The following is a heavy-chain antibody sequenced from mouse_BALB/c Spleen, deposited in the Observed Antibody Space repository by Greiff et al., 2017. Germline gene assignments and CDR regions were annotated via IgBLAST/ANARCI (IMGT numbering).Heavy chain of an antibody. J-gene: IGHJ4*01. CDR3: ARVRVEDAMDY. Sequence: QVQLQQSGAELARPGASVTLSCKASGYTFTSYWMQWVKQRPGQGLQWIGAIYPGDGDTRYTQKFKGKATLTADKSSSTAYMQLSSLASEDSAVYYCARVRVEDAMDYWGQGTPATGSS. D-gene: IGHD1-1*01. V-gene: IGHV1-87*01. CDR1: GYTFTSYW. CDR2: IYPGDGDT.